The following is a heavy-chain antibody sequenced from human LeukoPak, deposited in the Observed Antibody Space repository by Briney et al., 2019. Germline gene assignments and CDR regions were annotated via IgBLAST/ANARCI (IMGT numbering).Heavy chain of an antibody. CDR1: GGSISSYY. CDR3: ARHGGSYFYY. V-gene: IGHV4-59*08. CDR2: IYYSGTT. Sequence: NSSETLSLTCTVSGGSISSYYWSWIRQAPGKGLEWIGYIYYSGTTKYNPSLMGRVSISVDTSKNQFSLRLSSVAAADTAVYYCARHGGSYFYYWGQGTLVTVSS. D-gene: IGHD1-26*01. J-gene: IGHJ4*02.